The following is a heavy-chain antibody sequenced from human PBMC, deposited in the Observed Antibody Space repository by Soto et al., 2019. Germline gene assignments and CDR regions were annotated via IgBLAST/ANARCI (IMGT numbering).Heavy chain of an antibody. D-gene: IGHD1-20*01. CDR1: GFTFSAYT. CDR2: IDTGSKFM. CDR3: ARELESHIWNDGLMDV. J-gene: IGHJ6*02. V-gene: IGHV3-21*01. Sequence: EVQLVESGGGLVKPGGSLRLSCAASGFTFSAYTMNWVRQAPGKGLEWISSIDTGSKFMFYADSVTGRFTISRDNAKNSLYLQINSLRVEDSAMHYCARELESHIWNDGLMDVSGQGTTVTVSS.